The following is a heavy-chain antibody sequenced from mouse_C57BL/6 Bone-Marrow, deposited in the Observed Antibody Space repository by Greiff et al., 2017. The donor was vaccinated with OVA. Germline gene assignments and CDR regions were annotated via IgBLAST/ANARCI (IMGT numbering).Heavy chain of an antibody. CDR2: ISSGSSTI. Sequence: EVHLVESGGGLVKPGGSLKLSCAASGFTFSDYGMHWVRQAPEKGLEWVAYISSGSSTIYYADTVKGRFTISRDNAKNTLFLQMTSLRSEDTAMYYCAREGIYSNYWYFDVWGTGTTVTVSS. CDR1: GFTFSDYG. D-gene: IGHD2-5*01. CDR3: AREGIYSNYWYFDV. J-gene: IGHJ1*03. V-gene: IGHV5-17*01.